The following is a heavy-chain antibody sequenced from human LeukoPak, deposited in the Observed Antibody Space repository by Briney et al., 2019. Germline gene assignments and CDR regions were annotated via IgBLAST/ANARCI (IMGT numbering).Heavy chain of an antibody. Sequence: SQTLPLTCTVSGGSVSSGDYYWNWIRQPPGKGLEWIGNIYYSGSTSYNPSLKSRVTISIDTSKNQFSLNLNSVTAADTAVYYCARADTYLDYWGQGILVTVSS. J-gene: IGHJ4*02. CDR2: IYYSGST. CDR3: ARADTYLDY. V-gene: IGHV4-30-4*08. D-gene: IGHD5-18*01. CDR1: GGSVSSGDYY.